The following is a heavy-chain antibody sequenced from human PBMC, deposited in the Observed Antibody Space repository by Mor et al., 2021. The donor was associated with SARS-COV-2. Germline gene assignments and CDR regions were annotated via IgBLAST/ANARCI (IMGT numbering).Heavy chain of an antibody. J-gene: IGHJ3*02. CDR2: IYYSGST. V-gene: IGHV4-39*07. CDR3: ARDFLHTAFDI. Sequence: LEWIGIIYYSGSTYYNPSLKSRVTISVDTSKNQFSLKQSSVTAADTAVYYCARDFLHTAFDIWGQGTMVTVSS.